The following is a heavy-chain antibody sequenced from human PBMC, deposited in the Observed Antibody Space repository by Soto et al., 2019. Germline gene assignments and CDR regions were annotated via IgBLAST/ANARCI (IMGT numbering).Heavy chain of an antibody. J-gene: IGHJ4*02. V-gene: IGHV2-5*02. CDR1: GFSLSTSGVG. CDR2: IYWDDDK. CDR3: AHAYYYDSSGYHDPFDY. Sequence: SGPTLVNPTQTLTLTCTFSGFSLSTSGVGVGWIRQPPGKAPEWLALIYWDDDKRYSPSLKSRLTITKDTSKNQVVLTMTNMDPVDTATYYCAHAYYYDSSGYHDPFDYWGQGTLVTVSS. D-gene: IGHD3-22*01.